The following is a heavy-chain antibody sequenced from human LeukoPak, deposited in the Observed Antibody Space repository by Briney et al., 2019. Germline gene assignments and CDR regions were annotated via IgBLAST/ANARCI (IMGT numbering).Heavy chain of an antibody. CDR1: GGSFSGYY. CDR2: INHSGST. V-gene: IGHV4-34*01. CDR3: ARGNHVLRYFDWIPLRY. D-gene: IGHD3-9*01. Sequence: SETLSLTCAVYGGSFSGYYWSWIRQPPGKGLEWIGEINHSGSTNYNPSLKSRVTISVDTSKNQFSLKLSSVTAADTAVYYCARGNHVLRYFDWIPLRYWGQGTLVTVSS. J-gene: IGHJ4*02.